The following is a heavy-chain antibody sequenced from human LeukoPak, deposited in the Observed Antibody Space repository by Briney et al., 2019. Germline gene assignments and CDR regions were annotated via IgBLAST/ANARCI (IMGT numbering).Heavy chain of an antibody. CDR1: GYTFSSYY. CDR2: INPSGGGT. Sequence: ASVKVSCKASGYTFSSYYMHWVRQAPGQGLEWMGVINPSGGGTNYAQNFQGRVTMTRDTSTNTVYMELTSLTSDDTAVYYCARGRGGGSYYNYFDSWGQGTLVTVSS. J-gene: IGHJ4*02. CDR3: ARGRGGGSYYNYFDS. V-gene: IGHV1-46*01. D-gene: IGHD1-26*01.